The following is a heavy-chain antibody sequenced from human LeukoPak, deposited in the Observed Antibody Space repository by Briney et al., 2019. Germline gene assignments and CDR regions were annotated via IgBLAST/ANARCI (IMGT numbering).Heavy chain of an antibody. J-gene: IGHJ5*02. CDR2: IYYSGST. D-gene: IGHD6-13*01. CDR3: ARVLAAAGNNWFDP. CDR1: GGSISSSSYY. Sequence: PSETLSLTCTVSGGSISSSSYYWGWIRQPPGKGLEWIGNIYYSGSTYYNPSLKSRVTISVDTSQNQFSLKLSSVTAADTAVYYCARVLAAAGNNWFDPWGQGTLVTVSS. V-gene: IGHV4-39*07.